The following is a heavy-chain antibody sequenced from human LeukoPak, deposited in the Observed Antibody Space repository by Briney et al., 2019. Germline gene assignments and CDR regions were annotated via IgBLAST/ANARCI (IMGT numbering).Heavy chain of an antibody. J-gene: IGHJ5*02. CDR2: IIPIFGTA. CDR3: ARVKSNVVLNWFDP. Sequence: GSSVKVSCKASGGTFSSYAISWVRQAPGQGLEWMGGIIPIFGTANYAQKFQGRVTITTDESTSTAYMELSSLRSEDTAVYYCARVKSNVVLNWFDPWGQGTLVTVSS. V-gene: IGHV1-69*05. D-gene: IGHD2-2*01. CDR1: GGTFSSYA.